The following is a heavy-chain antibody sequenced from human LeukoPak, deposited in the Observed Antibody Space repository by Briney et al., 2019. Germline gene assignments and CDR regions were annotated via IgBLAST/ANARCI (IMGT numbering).Heavy chain of an antibody. CDR2: INPNSGGT. J-gene: IGHJ4*02. D-gene: IGHD6-19*01. Sequence: ASEKGSCKASGYTFTGYYMHWVRQAPGQGLEWMGWINPNSGGTNYAQKFQGRVTMTRDTSISTAYMELSRLRSDDTAVYYCARDPSIAVAGYFDYWGQGTLVTVSS. CDR1: GYTFTGYY. V-gene: IGHV1-2*02. CDR3: ARDPSIAVAGYFDY.